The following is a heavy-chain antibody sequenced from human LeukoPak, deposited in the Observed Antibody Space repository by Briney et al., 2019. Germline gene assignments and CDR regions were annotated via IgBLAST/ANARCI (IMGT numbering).Heavy chain of an antibody. V-gene: IGHV4-34*01. CDR3: ARRDDSGYAWGYYFDY. Sequence: SETLSLTCAVYGGSFSGYYWSWIRQPPGKGLEWIGEINHSGSTDYNPSLKSRVTISVDTSKKQFSLRLSSVTAADTAVYYCARRDDSGYAWGYYFDYWGQGTLVTVSS. D-gene: IGHD5-12*01. J-gene: IGHJ4*02. CDR1: GGSFSGYY. CDR2: INHSGST.